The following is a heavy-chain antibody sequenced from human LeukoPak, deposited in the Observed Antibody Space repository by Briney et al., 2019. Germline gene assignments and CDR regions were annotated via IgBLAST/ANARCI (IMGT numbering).Heavy chain of an antibody. CDR3: ARGYGDPDYYYYGTDV. CDR2: INHSGST. D-gene: IGHD4-17*01. J-gene: IGHJ6*02. V-gene: IGHV4-34*01. CDR1: GVSFSGYY. Sequence: SETLSLTCAVYGVSFSGYYWSWIRQPPGKGLEWIGEINHSGSTNYNPSLKSRVTISVDTSKNQFSLKLSSVTAADTAVYYCARGYGDPDYYYYGTDVWGQGTTVTVSS.